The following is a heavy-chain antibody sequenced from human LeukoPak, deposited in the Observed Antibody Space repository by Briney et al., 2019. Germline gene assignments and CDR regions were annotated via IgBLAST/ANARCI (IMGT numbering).Heavy chain of an antibody. J-gene: IGHJ4*02. CDR3: ARVRWFPDY. CDR2: IYYSGST. CDR1: GGSISSSSYY. V-gene: IGHV4-39*01. Sequence: SETLSLTCTVSGGSISSSSYYWGWIRQPPGKGLEWIGSIYYSGSTYYNPSLKSRVTISVDTSKNQFSLKLSSVTAADTAVYYCARVRWFPDYWGQGTLVTVSS. D-gene: IGHD3-10*01.